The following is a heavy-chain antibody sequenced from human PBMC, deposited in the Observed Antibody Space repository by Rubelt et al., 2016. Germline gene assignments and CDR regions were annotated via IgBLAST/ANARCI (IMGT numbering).Heavy chain of an antibody. V-gene: IGHV2-5*01. J-gene: IGHJ3*02. D-gene: IGHD3-16*01. Sequence: QITLKESGPTLVKPTQTLTLTCTFSGFSLSTSGVGVGWIRQPPGKALEWLALIYWNDDKRYSPSLKSRLTITKDTSKNQVVLTMTNMDPVDTATYYCADGGSGRGAFDIWGQGTMVTVSS. CDR3: ADGGSGRGAFDI. CDR2: IYWNDDK. CDR1: GFSLSTSGVG.